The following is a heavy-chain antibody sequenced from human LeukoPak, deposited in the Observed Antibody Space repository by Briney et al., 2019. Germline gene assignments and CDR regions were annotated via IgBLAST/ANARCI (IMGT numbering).Heavy chain of an antibody. V-gene: IGHV1-2*02. CDR3: ARGAGGWLFLIDY. J-gene: IGHJ4*02. CDR2: INPNSDGT. CDR1: GYTFTGYY. Sequence: ASVKVSCKASGYTFTGYYMHWVRQAPGQGLEWMGWINPNSDGTNYAQNFQGRVTMTRDTSISTAYMELSRLRSDDTAVYYCARGAGGWLFLIDYWGQGTLVTVSS. D-gene: IGHD3-22*01.